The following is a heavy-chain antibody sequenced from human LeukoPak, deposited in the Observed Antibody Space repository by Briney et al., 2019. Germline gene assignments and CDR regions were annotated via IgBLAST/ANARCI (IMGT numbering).Heavy chain of an antibody. D-gene: IGHD3-16*01. CDR3: ARAVLPWGNAFDI. CDR2: IYYSGST. V-gene: IGHV4-39*07. CDR1: GGSISSSSYY. J-gene: IGHJ3*02. Sequence: SETLSLTCTVSGGSISSSSYYWGWIRQPPGKGLEWIGSIYYSGSTYYNPSLKSRVTISVDTSKNQFSLKLSSVTAADTAVYYCARAVLPWGNAFDIWGQGTMVTVSS.